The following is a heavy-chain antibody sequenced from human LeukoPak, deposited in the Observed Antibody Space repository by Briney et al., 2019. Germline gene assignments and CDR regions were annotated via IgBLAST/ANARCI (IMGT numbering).Heavy chain of an antibody. CDR2: IYYNGVT. CDR3: ARHAQSPYSGSFDY. CDR1: GGSISGHY. Sequence: PSETLSLTCTVSGGSISGHYWTWVRQPPGQGLEWVAYIYYNGVTKYNPSLMSRVTISLDTSNNQFSLKLSSVTAADTAVYYCARHAQSPYSGSFDYWGRGTLVTVSS. J-gene: IGHJ4*02. D-gene: IGHD1-26*01. V-gene: IGHV4-59*08.